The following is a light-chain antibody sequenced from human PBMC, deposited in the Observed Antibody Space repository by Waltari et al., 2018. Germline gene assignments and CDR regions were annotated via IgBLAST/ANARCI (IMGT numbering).Light chain of an antibody. CDR1: TSNIGNNL. CDR3: GTWDNSPSSFFI. Sequence: HSVLTPPPSVSAAPGQNVTISCSGRTSNIGNNLVSWYQQLPGAAPKLLIYGVNHPPAGIPDRVSGSRSGTSATLDITGLQTGDEAEYYCGTWDNSPSSFFIFGTGTKVTVL. CDR2: GVN. V-gene: IGLV1-51*02. J-gene: IGLJ1*01.